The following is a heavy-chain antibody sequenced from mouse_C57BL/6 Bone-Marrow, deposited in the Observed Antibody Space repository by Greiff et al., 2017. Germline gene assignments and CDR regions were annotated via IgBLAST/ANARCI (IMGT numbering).Heavy chain of an antibody. CDR2: IRLKSDNYAT. J-gene: IGHJ2*01. V-gene: IGHV6-3*01. CDR1: GFTFSNYW. D-gene: IGHD1-3*01. CDR3: TATNVDLHY. Sequence: EVKVEESGGGLVQPGGSMKLSCVASGFTFSNYWMNWVRPSPEKGLEWVAQIRLKSDNYATHYAESVKGRFTISRDASKSSVYLQMNNLRAEDTGSYYCTATNVDLHYWGQGTTRTVSS.